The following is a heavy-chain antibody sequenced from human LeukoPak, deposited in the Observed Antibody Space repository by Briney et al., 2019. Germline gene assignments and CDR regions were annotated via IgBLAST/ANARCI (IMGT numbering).Heavy chain of an antibody. V-gene: IGHV6-1*01. CDR1: GDSVSSNSAA. J-gene: IGHJ6*02. D-gene: IGHD3-10*01. Sequence: SQTLSLTCAISGDSVSSNSAAWTWIRQSPSRGLEWLGRTYYRSKWYNDYAVSVKSRITINPDTSKNQFSLQLNSVTPEDTAVYYCARGTTMVRGGYYYGMDVWGQGTTVTVSS. CDR2: TYYRSKWYN. CDR3: ARGTTMVRGGYYYGMDV.